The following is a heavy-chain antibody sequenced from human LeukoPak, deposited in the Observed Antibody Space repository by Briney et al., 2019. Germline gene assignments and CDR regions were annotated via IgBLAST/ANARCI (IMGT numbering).Heavy chain of an antibody. J-gene: IGHJ5*02. V-gene: IGHV4-59*08. D-gene: IGHD3-22*01. Sequence: PSETLSLTCAVSGDSMRGYYWRWIRQPPGEALEWIGYVYYSGSTNYNPSLKSRVTMSVDTSKSQFSLMLTSVTAADTAVYYCARHLYYYDDIDLWGQGTLVTVSS. CDR1: GDSMRGYY. CDR2: VYYSGST. CDR3: ARHLYYYDDIDL.